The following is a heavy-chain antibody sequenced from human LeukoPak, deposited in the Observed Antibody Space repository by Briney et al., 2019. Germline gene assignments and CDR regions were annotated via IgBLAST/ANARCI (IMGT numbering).Heavy chain of an antibody. J-gene: IGHJ4*02. D-gene: IGHD4-17*01. CDR3: AIFQGTYGDNDNDF. CDR1: GGTFRSYA. V-gene: IGHV1-69*01. Sequence: GASVKVPCKASGGTFRSYAINWVRQAPGKGLEWMGGIIPMINTPKYGQRFQGRVTITADDSSSTGYMEVSSLRSEDTAVYFCAIFQGTYGDNDNDFWGQGTLVTVSS. CDR2: IIPMINTP.